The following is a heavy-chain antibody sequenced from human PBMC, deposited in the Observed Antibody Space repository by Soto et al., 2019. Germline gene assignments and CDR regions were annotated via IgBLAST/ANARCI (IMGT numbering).Heavy chain of an antibody. D-gene: IGHD4-17*01. V-gene: IGHV3-66*01. J-gene: IGHJ6*03. CDR2: IYGGGST. CDR1: GFTVSSNF. Sequence: EVQLMESGGGLVQPGGSLRLSCAASGFTVSSNFMSWVRQSPGKGLEWVSLIYGGGSTYYADSVKGRLTISSDYSKNTLYLQMNTLRAEDTAVYYCARSNTDHYYYYMDVWGKGTTVTVSS. CDR3: ARSNTDHYYYYMDV.